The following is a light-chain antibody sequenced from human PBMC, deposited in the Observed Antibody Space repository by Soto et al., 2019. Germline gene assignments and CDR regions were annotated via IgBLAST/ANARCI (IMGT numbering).Light chain of an antibody. CDR2: WAS. V-gene: IGKV4-1*01. CDR1: QSVLYSSNNKNY. CDR3: QQYYSTPLT. Sequence: DIVMTQSPDSLAVSLGERATINCKSSQSVLYSSNNKNYLAWYQQKPGQPPKLLIYWASTRESGVPARFSGSGSGTDFTLTISSLQAEDVAVYYCQQYYSTPLTFGGGTKVDIK. J-gene: IGKJ4*01.